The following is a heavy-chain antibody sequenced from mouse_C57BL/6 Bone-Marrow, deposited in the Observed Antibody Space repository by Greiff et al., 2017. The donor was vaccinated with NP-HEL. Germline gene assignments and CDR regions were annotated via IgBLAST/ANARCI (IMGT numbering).Heavy chain of an antibody. Sequence: DVQLVESGGGLVKPGGSLKLSCAASGFTFSDYGMHWVRQAPEKGLEWVAYISSGSSTIYYADTVKGRFTISRDNAKNTLFLQMTSLRSEDTAMYYCATELGRHYAMDYWGQGTSVTVSS. CDR3: ATELGRHYAMDY. J-gene: IGHJ4*01. CDR1: GFTFSDYG. D-gene: IGHD4-1*01. V-gene: IGHV5-17*01. CDR2: ISSGSSTI.